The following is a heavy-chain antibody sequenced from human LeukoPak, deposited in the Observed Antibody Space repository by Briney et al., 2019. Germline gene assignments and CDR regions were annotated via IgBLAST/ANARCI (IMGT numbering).Heavy chain of an antibody. Sequence: PGGSLRLSCAASGFTFSSYWMHWVRQAPGKGLVWVSRINSDGSSTSYADSVKGRFTISRDNAKNTLYLQMNSLRAEDTAVYYCARVPSHYDILTGYWMPVLYYGMDVWGKGTTVTVSS. J-gene: IGHJ6*04. V-gene: IGHV3-74*01. CDR1: GFTFSSYW. CDR2: INSDGSST. CDR3: ARVPSHYDILTGYWMPVLYYGMDV. D-gene: IGHD3-9*01.